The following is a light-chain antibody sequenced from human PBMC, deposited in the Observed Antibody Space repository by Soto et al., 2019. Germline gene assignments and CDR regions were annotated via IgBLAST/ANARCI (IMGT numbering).Light chain of an antibody. CDR2: NNN. Sequence: QAVVTQAPSVSGTPGQRVTISCSGSSSNIVSNWVYWYQQLPGTAPKLLIYNNNQRPSGVPDRYSGSKSGTSASLAITGLRSDDEADYYCATWDDDLHTPIIGGGTQLTVL. V-gene: IGLV1-47*02. CDR3: ATWDDDLHTPI. J-gene: IGLJ2*01. CDR1: SSNIVSNW.